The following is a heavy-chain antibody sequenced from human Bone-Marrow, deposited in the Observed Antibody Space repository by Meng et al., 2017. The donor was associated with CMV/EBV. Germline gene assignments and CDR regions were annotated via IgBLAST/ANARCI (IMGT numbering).Heavy chain of an antibody. J-gene: IGHJ6*02. Sequence: GESLKISCAASGFTFSSYAMHWVRQAPGKGLVWVSRINSDGSSTSYADSVKGRFTISRDNAKNTLYLQMNSLRAEDTAVYYCARLGDCSGGSCYYYYYGMDVWGQGTTVTV. D-gene: IGHD2-15*01. CDR3: ARLGDCSGGSCYYYYYGMDV. V-gene: IGHV3-74*01. CDR2: INSDGSST. CDR1: GFTFSSYA.